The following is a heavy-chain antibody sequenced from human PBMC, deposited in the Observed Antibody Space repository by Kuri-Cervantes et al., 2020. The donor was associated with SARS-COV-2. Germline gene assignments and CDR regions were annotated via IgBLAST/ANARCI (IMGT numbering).Heavy chain of an antibody. CDR3: ARGLKAVAGEYYFDY. J-gene: IGHJ4*02. D-gene: IGHD6-19*01. CDR1: GGSISSSSYY. V-gene: IGHV4-39*07. Sequence: SETLSLTCTVSGGSISSSSYYWGWIRQPPGKGLEWIGSIYYSGSTYYNPSLKSRVTVPVDTSKNQFSLKLSSVTAADTAVYYCARGLKAVAGEYYFDYWGQGTLVTVSS. CDR2: IYYSGST.